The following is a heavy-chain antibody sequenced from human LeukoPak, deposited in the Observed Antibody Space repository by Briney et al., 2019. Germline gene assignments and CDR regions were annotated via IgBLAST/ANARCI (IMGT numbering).Heavy chain of an antibody. CDR3: AKDADIVVVPADYFDY. J-gene: IGHJ4*02. CDR1: GFTFSSYA. Sequence: GGSLRLSCAASGFTFSSYAMSWVRQAPGKGLEWVSAISGSGGSTYYADSVNGRFTISRDNSKNTLYLQMNRLRAEDTAVYYCAKDADIVVVPADYFDYWGQGTLVTVSS. CDR2: ISGSGGST. D-gene: IGHD2-2*01. V-gene: IGHV3-23*01.